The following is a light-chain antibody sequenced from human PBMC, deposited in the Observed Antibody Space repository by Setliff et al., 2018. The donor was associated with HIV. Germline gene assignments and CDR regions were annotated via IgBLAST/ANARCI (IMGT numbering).Light chain of an antibody. CDR3: ETWDSSLNAVV. CDR1: TSNIWNNF. CDR2: AND. V-gene: IGLV1-51*01. J-gene: IGLJ3*02. Sequence: QSVLTQPPSVSAAPGQSVIISCCGSTSNIWNNFVSWHRHAPGTAPQLLVYANDKRPSGIPDRFSGSKSGTSATLGITGLQTGDEADYYCETWDSSLNAVVFGGGTK.